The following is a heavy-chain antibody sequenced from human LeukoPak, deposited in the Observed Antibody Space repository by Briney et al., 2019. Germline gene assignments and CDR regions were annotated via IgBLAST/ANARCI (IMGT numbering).Heavy chain of an antibody. D-gene: IGHD3-22*01. CDR3: ARGNPCSSGSVDY. V-gene: IGHV4-38-2*02. Sequence: SETLSLTCTVSGYSISSGYYWGWIRQPPGKGLEWIGSIYHSGSTYYSPSLKSRVNISVDTSKIQFSLKLSSVTAADTAVYYCARGNPCSSGSVDYWGQGTLVTVSS. CDR2: IYHSGST. J-gene: IGHJ4*02. CDR1: GYSISSGYY.